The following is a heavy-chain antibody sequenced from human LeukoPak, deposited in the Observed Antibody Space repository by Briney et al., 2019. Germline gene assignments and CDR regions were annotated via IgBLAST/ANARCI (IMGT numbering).Heavy chain of an antibody. Sequence: SETLSLTCTVSGGSISSYYWSWIRQPPGKGLEWIGYIYYSGSTNYNPSLKSRVTISVDTSKNQFSLKLSSVTAADTAVYHCARGGRDTAMVTGDYWGQGTLVTVSS. V-gene: IGHV4-59*01. CDR2: IYYSGST. CDR1: GGSISSYY. D-gene: IGHD5-18*01. CDR3: ARGGRDTAMVTGDY. J-gene: IGHJ4*02.